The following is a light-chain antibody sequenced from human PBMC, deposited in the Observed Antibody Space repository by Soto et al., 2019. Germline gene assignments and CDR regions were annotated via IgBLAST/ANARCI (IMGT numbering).Light chain of an antibody. Sequence: EIVLTRSPGILSLSPGERATLSCRASQSVSSSYLAWYQQKPGQAPRLLIYGASSRATGIPDRISGSGSGTDFTLTISRLEPEDFAVYYCQQYGSSPTFGGGTKVEIK. CDR3: QQYGSSPT. CDR1: QSVSSSY. CDR2: GAS. J-gene: IGKJ4*01. V-gene: IGKV3-20*01.